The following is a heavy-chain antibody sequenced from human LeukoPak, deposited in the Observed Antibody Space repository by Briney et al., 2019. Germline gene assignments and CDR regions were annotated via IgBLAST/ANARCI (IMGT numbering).Heavy chain of an antibody. CDR1: GGTFSSYA. D-gene: IGHD3-9*01. V-gene: IGHV1-69*04. Sequence: SVKVSCKASGGTFSSYAISWVRQAPGQGLEWMGRIIPILGIANYAQKFQGRVTMTRDTSISTAYMELSRLRSDDTAVYYCARDLQHYDTYWGQGTLVTVSS. CDR2: IIPILGIA. J-gene: IGHJ4*02. CDR3: ARDLQHYDTY.